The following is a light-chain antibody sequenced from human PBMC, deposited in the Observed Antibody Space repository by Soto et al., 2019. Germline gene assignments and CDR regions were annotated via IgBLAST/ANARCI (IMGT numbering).Light chain of an antibody. Sequence: DIQMTQSPSTLSASVGDRVTITCRASQSISNWLAWYQQKPGKAPNLLIYKASNLESGVPSRFSVSGSGTEFSLAISSLQLDDFATYYRQQFNDPSTFGQGTKVVIK. CDR1: QSISNW. CDR2: KAS. V-gene: IGKV1-5*03. CDR3: QQFNDPST. J-gene: IGKJ1*01.